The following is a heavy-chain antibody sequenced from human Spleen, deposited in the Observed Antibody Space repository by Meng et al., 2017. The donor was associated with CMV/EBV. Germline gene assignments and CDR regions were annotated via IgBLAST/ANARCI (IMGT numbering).Heavy chain of an antibody. CDR1: GYTFTSYG. CDR3: ARTIFGVVTPDYYYYYGMDV. Sequence: ASVKVSCKASGYTFTSYGISWVRQAPGQGLEWMGWISAYNGNTNYAQKLQGRVTMTTDTSTSTAYMELRSLRSDDTAVYYCARTIFGVVTPDYYYYYGMDVWGQGTTVTVSS. V-gene: IGHV1-18*01. D-gene: IGHD3-3*01. J-gene: IGHJ6*02. CDR2: ISAYNGNT.